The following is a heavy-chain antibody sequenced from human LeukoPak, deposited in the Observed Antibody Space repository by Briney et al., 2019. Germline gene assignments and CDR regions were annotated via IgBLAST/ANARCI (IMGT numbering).Heavy chain of an antibody. CDR1: GFTFSDYY. D-gene: IGHD5-24*01. J-gene: IGHJ3*02. CDR3: ARAIYDGFDI. CDR2: ISSSGRNT. Sequence: PGGSLRLSCAASGFTFSDYYMTWIRHAPGKGLDWVSYISSSGRNTYYADSVKGRFTISRDNAKNSLYLQMNSLRAEDTAVYYCARAIYDGFDIWGQGKMVTVSS. V-gene: IGHV3-11*01.